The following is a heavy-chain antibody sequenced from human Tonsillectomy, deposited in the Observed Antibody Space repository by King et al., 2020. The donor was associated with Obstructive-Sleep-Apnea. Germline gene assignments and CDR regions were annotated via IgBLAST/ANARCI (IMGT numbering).Heavy chain of an antibody. CDR1: GGSFSPYS. CDR2: ISHNGSC. V-gene: IGHV4-34*01. J-gene: IGHJ5*02. CDR3: ARSQTITMLRGVHWHWLDP. D-gene: IGHD3-10*01. Sequence: QVQLQQWGSGLLKPSETLSLTCAVYGGSFSPYSWSWIRQPPGKGLEWIGEISHNGSCNYKPSLKGRVTMSVDTSKNHFSLKLTSVTAADTAVYYCARSQTITMLRGVHWHWLDPWGQGTLVTVSS.